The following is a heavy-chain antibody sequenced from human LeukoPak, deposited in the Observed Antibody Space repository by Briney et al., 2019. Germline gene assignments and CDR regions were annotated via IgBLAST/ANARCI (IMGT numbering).Heavy chain of an antibody. J-gene: IGHJ4*02. Sequence: GESLKISCLGSGYSFPNYWIAWVRQMPGKGLEWMGIIYPGDSDTRYSPSFQGQVTISADKSISAAYLQWSSLKASDTAVYYCARTTSSWGDFDDWGQGTLVTVSS. CDR2: IYPGDSDT. V-gene: IGHV5-51*01. CDR1: GYSFPNYW. CDR3: ARTTSSWGDFDD. D-gene: IGHD6-13*01.